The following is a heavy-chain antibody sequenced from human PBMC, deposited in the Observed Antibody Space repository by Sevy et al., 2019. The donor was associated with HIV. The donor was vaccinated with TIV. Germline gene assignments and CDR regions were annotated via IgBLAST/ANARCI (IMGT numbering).Heavy chain of an antibody. CDR3: AMPRITPRALYYYYGMDV. Sequence: GGSLRLSCAASGFTFSSYAMSWVRQAPGKGLEWVSAISGSGGSTYYADSVKGRFTISRDNSKNTLYLQMNSLRAEDTAVYYCAMPRITPRALYYYYGMDVWGQGTTVTVSS. CDR2: ISGSGGST. CDR1: GFTFSSYA. J-gene: IGHJ6*02. V-gene: IGHV3-23*01. D-gene: IGHD2-2*01.